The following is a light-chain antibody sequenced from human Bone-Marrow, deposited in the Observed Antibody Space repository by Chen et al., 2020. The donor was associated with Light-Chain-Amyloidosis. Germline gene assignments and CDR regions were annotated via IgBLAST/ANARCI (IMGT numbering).Light chain of an antibody. V-gene: IGLV2-23*01. Sequence: QSALTQPASVSGSPGQSITISCTGSSSDVGRYNLVSWYQQHPDEAPKLIIYEDNQRPSGVSNRFSGSKSGNTASLTISGLQAEDEADYFCCSYAGDSTYVFGSGTKVTVL. CDR3: CSYAGDSTYV. CDR2: EDN. J-gene: IGLJ1*01. CDR1: SSDVGRYNL.